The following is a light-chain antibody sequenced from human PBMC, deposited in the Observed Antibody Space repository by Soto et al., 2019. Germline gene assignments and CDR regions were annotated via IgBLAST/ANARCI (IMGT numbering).Light chain of an antibody. Sequence: EIVLTQSPGTLSLSPGERATLSCRASQSVSSSYLAWYQQKPGQAPRLLIYGASSRATGIPDRFSGSGSGTDFTLTISRLEPEDFAVYSCQRYDSSPLYAFGQGTKLEI. V-gene: IGKV3-20*01. CDR1: QSVSSSY. J-gene: IGKJ2*01. CDR3: QRYDSSPLYA. CDR2: GAS.